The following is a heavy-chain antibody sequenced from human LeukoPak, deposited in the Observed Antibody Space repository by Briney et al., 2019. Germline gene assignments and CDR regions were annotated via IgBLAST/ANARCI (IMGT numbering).Heavy chain of an antibody. Sequence: PGGSLRLSCAASGFIFDDHGMSWVRQVPGKGLEWVSGINWNGGSTGYADSVKGRFTISRDNSKNTLYLQMNSLRAEDTAVYYCARWQLAPGFDYWGQGTLVTVSS. J-gene: IGHJ4*02. CDR2: INWNGGST. D-gene: IGHD6-13*01. V-gene: IGHV3-20*04. CDR3: ARWQLAPGFDY. CDR1: GFIFDDHG.